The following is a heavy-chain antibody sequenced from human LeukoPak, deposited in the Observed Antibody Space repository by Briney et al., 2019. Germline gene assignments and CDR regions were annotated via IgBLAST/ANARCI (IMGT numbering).Heavy chain of an antibody. CDR2: IYHSGST. V-gene: IGHV4-4*02. CDR3: ARPRKHDYYDMDV. Sequence: KPSETLSLTCAVSGGSISSSNWWSWVRQPPGKGLEWIGEIYHSGSTNYNPSLKSRVTISVDNSKNQFSLKLSSVTAADTAVYYCARPRKHDYYDMDVWGKGTTVTVSS. J-gene: IGHJ6*03. CDR1: GGSISSSNW.